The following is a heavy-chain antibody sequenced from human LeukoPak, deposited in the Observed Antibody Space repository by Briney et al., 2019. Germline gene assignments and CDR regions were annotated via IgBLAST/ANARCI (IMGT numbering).Heavy chain of an antibody. J-gene: IGHJ4*02. CDR3: ARDGSSWYFDY. Sequence: PSETLSLTCTVSGGSVSSGSYYWSWIRQPPGKGLEWIGYIYYSGNTNYNPSLKSRVTISVDTSKNQFSLKLSSVTAADTAVYYCARDGSSWYFDYWGQGTLVTVSS. D-gene: IGHD6-13*01. V-gene: IGHV4-61*01. CDR1: GGSVSSGSYY. CDR2: IYYSGNT.